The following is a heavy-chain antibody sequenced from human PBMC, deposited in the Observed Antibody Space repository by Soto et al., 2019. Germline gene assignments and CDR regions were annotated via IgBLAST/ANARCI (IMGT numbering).Heavy chain of an antibody. CDR3: ARGFSIDWYTYYFDY. CDR2: ISYSGST. J-gene: IGHJ4*02. CDR1: GASISGYH. D-gene: IGHD3-3*02. V-gene: IGHV4-59*08. Sequence: QVQLQESGPGLVKPSETLSLTCTVSGASISGYHWSWIRQPPGKGLECLGYISYSGSTNYNPSLQSRFTMSIDTSKNQFSLKLNSVTAADTAVYYCARGFSIDWYTYYFDYWGQGPLVTVSS.